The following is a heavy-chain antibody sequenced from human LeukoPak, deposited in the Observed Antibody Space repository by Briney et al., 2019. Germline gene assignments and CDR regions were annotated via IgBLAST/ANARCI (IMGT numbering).Heavy chain of an antibody. CDR2: INWNGGST. Sequence: GGSLRLSCAASGFTFDGYGMSRVRQAPGKGLEWVSGINWNGGSTGYADSVKGRFTISRDNAKNSLYLQMNSLRAEDTAVYYCARDGRITMVRGFIDYWGQGTLVTVSS. V-gene: IGHV3-20*04. J-gene: IGHJ4*02. CDR3: ARDGRITMVRGFIDY. D-gene: IGHD3-10*01. CDR1: GFTFDGYG.